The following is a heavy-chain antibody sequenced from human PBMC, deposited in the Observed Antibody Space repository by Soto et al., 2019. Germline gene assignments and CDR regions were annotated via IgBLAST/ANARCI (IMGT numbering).Heavy chain of an antibody. Sequence: ASVKVSCKVSGYTLTELSMHWVRQAPGKGLEWMGVFDAEDGAASYAQNFQGRVTMTVDTSTDTAYMEVTSLRSEDTAVYYCARVIDSSGWHPYYYYGMDVWGQGTTVTVSS. CDR1: GYTLTELS. CDR3: ARVIDSSGWHPYYYYGMDV. CDR2: FDAEDGAA. D-gene: IGHD6-19*01. V-gene: IGHV1-24*01. J-gene: IGHJ6*02.